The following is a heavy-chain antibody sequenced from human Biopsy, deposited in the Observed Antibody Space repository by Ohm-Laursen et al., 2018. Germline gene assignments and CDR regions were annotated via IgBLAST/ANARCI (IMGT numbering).Heavy chain of an antibody. V-gene: IGHV1-69*06. J-gene: IGHJ1*01. D-gene: IGHD3-9*01. Sequence: SVKVSCNVPGGTFSNYGVNWVRQAPGQGLEWLGGNIPILGTGNYAQKFQDRVTVAADTSTSTATMELRSLRSDDTVVYYCATKLTGYFHHWGQGTLVIVSS. CDR3: ATKLTGYFHH. CDR1: GGTFSNYG. CDR2: NIPILGTG.